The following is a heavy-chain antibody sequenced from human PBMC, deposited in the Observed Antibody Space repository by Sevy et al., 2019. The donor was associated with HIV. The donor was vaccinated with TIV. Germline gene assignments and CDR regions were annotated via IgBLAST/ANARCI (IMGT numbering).Heavy chain of an antibody. CDR2: ISSSSSYT. Sequence: GGSLRLSCAASGFTFSDYYMSWIRQAPGKGLEWVSYISSSSSYTNYADSVKGRFTISRDNAKNSLYLQMNSLRAEDTAVYYCARAYYDFWSGYYPRSPYYYYGMDVWGLRTTVTVSS. J-gene: IGHJ6*02. CDR1: GFTFSDYY. V-gene: IGHV3-11*06. D-gene: IGHD3-3*01. CDR3: ARAYYDFWSGYYPRSPYYYYGMDV.